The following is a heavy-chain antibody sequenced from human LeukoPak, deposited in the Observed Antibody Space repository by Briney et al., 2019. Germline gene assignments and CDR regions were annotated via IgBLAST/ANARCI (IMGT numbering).Heavy chain of an antibody. Sequence: GGSLRLSCAASGFTFSSYAMSWVRQAPGKGLEWVSAISGSGGSTYYADSVKGRFTISRDNSKNTLYLQMNSLRAEDTAVYYCAKAGARYCSGGSCLYYFDYWGQGTLVTVSS. D-gene: IGHD2-15*01. CDR2: ISGSGGST. CDR1: GFTFSSYA. CDR3: AKAGARYCSGGSCLYYFDY. V-gene: IGHV3-23*01. J-gene: IGHJ4*02.